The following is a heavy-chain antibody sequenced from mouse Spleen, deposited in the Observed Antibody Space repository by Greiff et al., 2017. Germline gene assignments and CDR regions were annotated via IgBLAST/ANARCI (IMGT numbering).Heavy chain of an antibody. CDR1: GFNIKDYY. Sequence: EVKLVESGAELVRSGASVKLSCTASGFNIKDYYMHWVKQRPEQGLEWIGWIDPENGDTEYAPKFQGKATMTADTSSNTAYLQLSSLTSEDTAVYYCNANYYGNLGDYWGQGTTLTVSS. CDR3: NANYYGNLGDY. D-gene: IGHD2-1*01. J-gene: IGHJ2*01. CDR2: IDPENGDT. V-gene: IGHV14-4*02.